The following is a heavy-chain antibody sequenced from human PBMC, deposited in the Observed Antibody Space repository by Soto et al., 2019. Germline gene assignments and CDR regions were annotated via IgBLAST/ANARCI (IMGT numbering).Heavy chain of an antibody. Sequence: ASVKVSCNTFGYTFTGDYMHGVRQAPGQGLEWMGWINPNSGGTNYAQNFQGRVTMTRDTPISTAYMELSRLRSDDTAVYYCARVRSSGWYTVYYWRQRTLVTVSS. CDR1: GYTFTGDY. CDR2: INPNSGGT. V-gene: IGHV1-2*02. J-gene: IGHJ4*02. D-gene: IGHD6-19*01. CDR3: ARVRSSGWYTVYY.